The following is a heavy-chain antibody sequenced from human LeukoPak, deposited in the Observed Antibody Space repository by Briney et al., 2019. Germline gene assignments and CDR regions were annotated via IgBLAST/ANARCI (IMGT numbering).Heavy chain of an antibody. CDR2: ISWDGGSA. Sequence: GGSLRLSCAASGFTFDDYTTHWVRQAPGKGLEWVSLISWDGGSAYYADSVKGRFTISRDNSKNSQYLQMNSLRTEDTALYYCAEGGPFMVRGLRIDSYYYYIDVWGKGTTVTVSS. J-gene: IGHJ6*03. D-gene: IGHD3-10*01. CDR1: GFTFDDYT. CDR3: AEGGPFMVRGLRIDSYYYYIDV. V-gene: IGHV3-43*01.